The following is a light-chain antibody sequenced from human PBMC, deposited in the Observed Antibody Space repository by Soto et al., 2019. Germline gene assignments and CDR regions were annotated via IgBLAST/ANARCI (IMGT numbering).Light chain of an antibody. J-gene: IGKJ4*01. Sequence: DIVMSQSPESLAVSLGERATINCKSSYSDLYSSSNENYLAWYQQKPGQPPKLLIYWASTRESGVPDRFSGSASGTDFTLTISSLHAEDVAVYYCQQYYTTPPTFGGGTKVEIK. CDR1: YSDLYSSSNENY. V-gene: IGKV4-1*01. CDR2: WAS. CDR3: QQYYTTPPT.